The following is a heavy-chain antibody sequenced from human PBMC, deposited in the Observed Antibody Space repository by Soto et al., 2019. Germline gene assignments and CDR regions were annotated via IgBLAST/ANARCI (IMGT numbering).Heavy chain of an antibody. V-gene: IGHV4-39*01. CDR1: GGSISSSSYY. Sequence: PSETLSLTCTVSGGSISSSSYYWGWIRQPPGKGLEWIGSIYYSGSTYYNPSLKSRVTISVDTSKNQFSLKLSSVTAADTAVYYCARRVGSGWLRQNVIDYWGQGTLVTVSS. D-gene: IGHD3-10*01. J-gene: IGHJ4*02. CDR3: ARRVGSGWLRQNVIDY. CDR2: IYYSGST.